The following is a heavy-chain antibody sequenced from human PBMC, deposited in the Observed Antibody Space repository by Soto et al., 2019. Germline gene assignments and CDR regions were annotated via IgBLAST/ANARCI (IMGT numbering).Heavy chain of an antibody. Sequence: ASVKVSCKASGYPFTSYYMHWLRQALGQGLEWMGVLNPTGGSTTYAQNFQGRVTMTRDTSTSTVYVELSSLRSGDTAVYYCEREVVVVPGDHSTCYHGMDVWGQGNPVTVSS. CDR3: EREVVVVPGDHSTCYHGMDV. CDR1: GYPFTSYY. CDR2: LNPTGGST. D-gene: IGHD2-2*01. J-gene: IGHJ6*02. V-gene: IGHV1-46*01.